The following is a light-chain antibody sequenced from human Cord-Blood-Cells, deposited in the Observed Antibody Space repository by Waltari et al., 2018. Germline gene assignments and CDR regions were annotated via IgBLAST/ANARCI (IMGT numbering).Light chain of an antibody. CDR3: NSRDSSGNHLV. CDR2: GKN. CDR1: SLRSSY. J-gene: IGLJ2*01. Sequence: SSELPQDPAVSVALGQTVWITRQGCSLRSSYASWYQQQPGQAPVLVIYGKNNRPSGIPDRFSGSSSGNTASLTITGAQAEDEADYYCNSRDSSGNHLVFGGGTKLTVL. V-gene: IGLV3-19*01.